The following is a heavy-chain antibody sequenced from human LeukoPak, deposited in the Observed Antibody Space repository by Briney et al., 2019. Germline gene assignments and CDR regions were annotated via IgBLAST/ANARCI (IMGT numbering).Heavy chain of an antibody. J-gene: IGHJ3*02. CDR2: IKGDGSLK. Sequence: QSGGSLRLSCAASGFTFSRYWMIWVRQTPGKGLEWVANIKGDGSLKYYQDSVRGRFTISRDNADNSLYLQMNSLSAGDTAVYYCTRDSNYHDRSIYCDVFDIWGQGTKVAVSS. V-gene: IGHV3-7*01. CDR1: GFTFSRYW. D-gene: IGHD3-22*01. CDR3: TRDSNYHDRSIYCDVFDI.